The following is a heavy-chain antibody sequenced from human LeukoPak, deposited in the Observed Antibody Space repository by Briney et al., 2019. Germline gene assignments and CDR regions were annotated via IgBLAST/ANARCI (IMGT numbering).Heavy chain of an antibody. Sequence: PSETLSLTCAVYGGSFSGYYWSWIRRPPGKGLEWIGEINHSGSTNYNPSLKSRVTISVDTSKNQFSLKLSSVTAADTAVYYCARWEGGGYYDFDYWGQGTLVTVSS. V-gene: IGHV4-34*01. J-gene: IGHJ4*02. CDR3: ARWEGGGYYDFDY. CDR2: INHSGST. D-gene: IGHD1-26*01. CDR1: GGSFSGYY.